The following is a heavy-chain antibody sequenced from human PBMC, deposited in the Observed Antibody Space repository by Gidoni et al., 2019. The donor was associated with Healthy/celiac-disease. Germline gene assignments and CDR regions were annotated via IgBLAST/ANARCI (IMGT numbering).Heavy chain of an antibody. CDR3: ARGPDETYYYGSGSLDWFDP. V-gene: IGHV4-34*01. CDR1: GGSFSGYY. D-gene: IGHD3-10*01. Sequence: QVQLQQWGAGLLKPSETLSLTCAVYGGSFSGYYWSWIRQPPGKGLEWIGEINHSGSTNYNPSLKSRVTISVDTSKNQFSLKLSSVTAADTAVYYCARGPDETYYYGSGSLDWFDPWGQGTLVTVSS. CDR2: INHSGST. J-gene: IGHJ5*02.